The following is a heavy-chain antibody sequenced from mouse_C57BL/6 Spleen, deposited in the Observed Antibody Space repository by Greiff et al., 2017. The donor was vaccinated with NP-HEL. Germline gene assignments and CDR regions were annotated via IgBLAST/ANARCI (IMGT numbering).Heavy chain of an antibody. CDR3: AREGQTAQATWAVDY. V-gene: IGHV5-6*01. CDR1: GFTFSSYG. Sequence: EVKLMESGGDLVKPGGSLKLSCAASGFTFSSYGMSWVRQTPDKRLEWVATISSGGSYTYYPDSVKGRFTISRDNAKNTLYLQMSSLKSEDTAMYYCAREGQTAQATWAVDYWGQGTSVTVSS. D-gene: IGHD3-2*02. CDR2: ISSGGSYT. J-gene: IGHJ4*01.